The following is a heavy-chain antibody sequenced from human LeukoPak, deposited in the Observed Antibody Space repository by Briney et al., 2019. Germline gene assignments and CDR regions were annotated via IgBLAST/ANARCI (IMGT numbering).Heavy chain of an antibody. CDR3: ARDLDWETY. D-gene: IGHD1-26*01. V-gene: IGHV3-7*01. J-gene: IGHJ4*02. Sequence: QPGGSLRLSCAASGFTFSSYWMTWVRQAPGKGLEWVANIKPDGSQIYYVDSVKGRFTISRDNAKNSLCLQMNSLRAEDTAVYYCARDLDWETYWGQGTLVTVSS. CDR1: GFTFSSYW. CDR2: IKPDGSQI.